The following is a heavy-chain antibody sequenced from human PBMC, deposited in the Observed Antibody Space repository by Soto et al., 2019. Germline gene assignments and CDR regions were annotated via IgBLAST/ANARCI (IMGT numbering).Heavy chain of an antibody. Sequence: EVQLVESGGDLIQPGGSLRLSCAASGFTVSSNYMSWVRQAPGKGPEWVSVIYTDDSTYYADSVKGRFTISRDNSKNTLYLQMSSLRAEDTAVYYCATGYTYASAPRNWGQGTLVTVSS. J-gene: IGHJ4*02. CDR2: IYTDDST. V-gene: IGHV3-53*01. CDR1: GFTVSSNY. D-gene: IGHD5-18*01. CDR3: ATGYTYASAPRN.